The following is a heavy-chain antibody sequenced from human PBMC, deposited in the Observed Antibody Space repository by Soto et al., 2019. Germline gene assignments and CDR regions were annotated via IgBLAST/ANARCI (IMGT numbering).Heavy chain of an antibody. CDR1: GFTFSSYG. CDR2: ISYDGSNK. Sequence: QVQLVESGGGVVQPGRSLRLSCAASGFTFSSYGMHWVRQAPGKGLEWVAVISYDGSNKYYADSVKGRFTISRDNSKNTLYLQMNSLRAEDTAVYYCAKVSHSGSGSRRYGMDVWGQGTTVTVSS. J-gene: IGHJ6*02. V-gene: IGHV3-30*18. D-gene: IGHD3-10*01. CDR3: AKVSHSGSGSRRYGMDV.